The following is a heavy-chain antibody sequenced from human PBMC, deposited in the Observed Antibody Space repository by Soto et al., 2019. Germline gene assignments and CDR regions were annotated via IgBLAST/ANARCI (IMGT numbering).Heavy chain of an antibody. V-gene: IGHV3-33*01. CDR2: IWYDGSNK. CDR3: ARGDRSGLHFDY. Sequence: QVQLVESGGGVVQPGRSLRLSCAASGFTFTNYGMHWVRQAPGKGLEWVAVIWYDGSNKFYADSVKGRFTISRDNSKNTLYLQMNSLRAEDTAVYYCARGDRSGLHFDYWGQGTLVTVSS. J-gene: IGHJ4*02. D-gene: IGHD5-12*01. CDR1: GFTFTNYG.